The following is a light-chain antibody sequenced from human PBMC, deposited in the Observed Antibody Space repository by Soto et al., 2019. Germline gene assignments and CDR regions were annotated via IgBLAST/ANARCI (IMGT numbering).Light chain of an antibody. CDR3: QQYKNYWGLT. V-gene: IGKV1-5*03. CDR1: QSMSYW. Sequence: DIQMTQSPSTLSASVGDRVTITCRASQSMSYWLAWYQQKPGKAPKLLIYKATNLEAGVPSTFSGSGSGTEFTLTISSLQPDDFATYYCQQYKNYWGLTFGGGTRVAIK. J-gene: IGKJ4*01. CDR2: KAT.